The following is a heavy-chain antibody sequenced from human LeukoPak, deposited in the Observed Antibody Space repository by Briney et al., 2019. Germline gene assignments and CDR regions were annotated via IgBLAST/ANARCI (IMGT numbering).Heavy chain of an antibody. V-gene: IGHV3-33*01. CDR2: IWYDGSNK. Sequence: PGGSLRLSCAASGFTFSSYGMHWVRQAPGRGLEWVAVIWYDGSNKYYADSVKGRFTISRDNSKNTLYLQMNSLRAEDTAVYYCARGPYCSSTSCPARGDVWGKGTTVTVSS. CDR1: GFTFSSYG. D-gene: IGHD2-2*01. J-gene: IGHJ6*04. CDR3: ARGPYCSSTSCPARGDV.